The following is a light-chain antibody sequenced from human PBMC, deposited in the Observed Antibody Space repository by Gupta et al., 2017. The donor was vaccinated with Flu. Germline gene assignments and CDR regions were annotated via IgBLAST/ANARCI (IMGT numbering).Light chain of an antibody. CDR1: QSLVYTDGNTY. Sequence: TLGKPASISCRSSQSLVYTDGNTYLNWFQQRPGQSPRRLIYEVSNRDSGVPDRFSGSGSGSGTDFTLKISRVEAEDVGLYYCMRGTHPWTFGQGTKLEIK. J-gene: IGKJ2*02. V-gene: IGKV2-30*01. CDR3: MRGTHPWT. CDR2: EVS.